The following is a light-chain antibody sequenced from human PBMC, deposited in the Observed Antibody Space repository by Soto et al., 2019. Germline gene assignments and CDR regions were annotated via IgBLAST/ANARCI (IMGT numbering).Light chain of an antibody. Sequence: VVLTQSPGTLSLSPGERATLSCRASQSVGSSYLAWYQQKPGQAPRVLICGTSSRATGIPNRFSGSGSGADFTLAISRLEPEDFAVYYCQQYNTSSWTCGQGPKVDI. CDR3: QQYNTSSWT. CDR1: QSVGSSY. V-gene: IGKV3-20*01. J-gene: IGKJ1*01. CDR2: GTS.